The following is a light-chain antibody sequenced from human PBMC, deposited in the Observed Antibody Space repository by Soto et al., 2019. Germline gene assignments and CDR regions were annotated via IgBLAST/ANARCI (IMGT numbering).Light chain of an antibody. Sequence: DIQMTQSPSSLSASVGDRVTITCRASQGISTFLNWYQQKPGKAHRLLIYAAYRLQSGVQARFSGSGAETDFTLTITRLQPEDFGIYYCKQSYATVRTFGGGTKVDIK. CDR2: AAY. CDR1: QGISTF. V-gene: IGKV1-39*01. J-gene: IGKJ4*01. CDR3: KQSYATVRT.